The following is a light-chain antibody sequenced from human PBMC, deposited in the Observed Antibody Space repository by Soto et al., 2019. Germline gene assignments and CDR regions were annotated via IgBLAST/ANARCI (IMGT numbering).Light chain of an antibody. Sequence: SYELTQPLSVSVALGQTARITCGEDNIGSKNVHWYQQKPGQAPVLVIYRDSNRPSGIPERFSGSNSGNTATLTISRAQAGDEADYYCQVWDSNTGVFGGGTKVTVL. CDR2: RDS. V-gene: IGLV3-9*01. CDR3: QVWDSNTGV. CDR1: NIGSKN. J-gene: IGLJ3*02.